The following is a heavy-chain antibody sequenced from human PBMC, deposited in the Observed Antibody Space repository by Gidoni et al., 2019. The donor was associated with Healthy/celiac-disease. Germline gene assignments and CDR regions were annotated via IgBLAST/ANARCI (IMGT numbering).Heavy chain of an antibody. Sequence: QVQLQESGPGLVKPSGTLSLTCAVSGGSLSSSNWWSWVRQPPGKGLEWIGEIYHSGSTNYNPSLKSRVTISVDKSKNQFSLKLSSVTAADTAVYYCARVGQQLTTGGYNWFDPWGQGTLVTVSS. D-gene: IGHD6-13*01. J-gene: IGHJ5*02. V-gene: IGHV4-4*02. CDR2: IYHSGST. CDR1: GGSLSSSNW. CDR3: ARVGQQLTTGGYNWFDP.